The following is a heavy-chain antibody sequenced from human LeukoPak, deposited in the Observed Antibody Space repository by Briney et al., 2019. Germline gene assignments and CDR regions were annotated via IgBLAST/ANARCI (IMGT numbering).Heavy chain of an antibody. CDR3: ARGPDFYDSSGYYPI. CDR1: GGSVSSGSYY. Sequence: SETLSLTCTVSGGSVSSGSYYWSWIRQPPGKGLEWIGFIYYSGSSNYNPSLKSRVTISVDRSKNQFSLKLSSVTAADTAVYYCARGPDFYDSSGYYPIWGQGTLVTVSS. D-gene: IGHD3-22*01. CDR2: IYYSGSS. J-gene: IGHJ4*02. V-gene: IGHV4-61*01.